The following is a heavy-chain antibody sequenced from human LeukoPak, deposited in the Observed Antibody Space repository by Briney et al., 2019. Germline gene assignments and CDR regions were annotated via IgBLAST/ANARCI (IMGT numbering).Heavy chain of an antibody. V-gene: IGHV1-18*01. Sequence: ASVKVSCKTSGYTFTSYGISWVRQAPGQGLEWMGWISAYNGNTNYAQKLQGRVTMTTDTSTSTTYMELRSLRSDDTAVYYCARVLSEMDDILTGYYENYFDYWGQGTLVTVSS. CDR1: GYTFTSYG. D-gene: IGHD3-9*01. CDR3: ARVLSEMDDILTGYYENYFDY. J-gene: IGHJ4*02. CDR2: ISAYNGNT.